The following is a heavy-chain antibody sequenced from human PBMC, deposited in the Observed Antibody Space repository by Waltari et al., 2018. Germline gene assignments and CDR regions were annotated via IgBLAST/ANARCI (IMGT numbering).Heavy chain of an antibody. J-gene: IGHJ4*02. CDR2: IYYSGST. D-gene: IGHD3-3*01. CDR3: ARGDYDFWSGYWGHFDY. CDR1: GGSISSSSYY. V-gene: IGHV4-39*07. Sequence: QLQLQESGPGLGKPSETPSLTCTVSGGSISSSSYYWGWIRQPPGKGLEWIGSIYYSGSTYYHPSLKSRVTISVDTSKNQFSLKLSSVTAADTAVYYCARGDYDFWSGYWGHFDYWGQGTLGTVSS.